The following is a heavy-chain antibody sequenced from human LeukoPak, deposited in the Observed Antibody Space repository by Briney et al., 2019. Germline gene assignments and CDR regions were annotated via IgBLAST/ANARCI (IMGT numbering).Heavy chain of an antibody. CDR1: GGSISSYY. J-gene: IGHJ4*02. CDR3: ARLLFHYGSFDY. CDR2: IYYSGST. D-gene: IGHD3-10*01. Sequence: SETLSLTCTVSGGSISSYYWSWIRQPPGKGLEWIGYIYYSGSTNYNPSLKSRVTISLDTSENQFSLKLSSVTAADTAVYYCARLLFHYGSFDYWGQGTLVTVSS. V-gene: IGHV4-59*08.